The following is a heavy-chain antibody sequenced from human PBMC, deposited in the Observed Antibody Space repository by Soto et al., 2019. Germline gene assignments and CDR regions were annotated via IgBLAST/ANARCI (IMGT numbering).Heavy chain of an antibody. CDR3: AKDRGHQLATKCFQH. J-gene: IGHJ1*01. Sequence: QVQLVESGGGVGQPGRSLRLSCAASGFTFSSYGMHWVRQAPGKGLEWVAVISYDGSNKYYADSVKGRFTISRDNSKNTLYLQMNSLRAEDTAVYYCAKDRGHQLATKCFQHWGQGTLVTVSS. D-gene: IGHD6-13*01. CDR1: GFTFSSYG. V-gene: IGHV3-30*18. CDR2: ISYDGSNK.